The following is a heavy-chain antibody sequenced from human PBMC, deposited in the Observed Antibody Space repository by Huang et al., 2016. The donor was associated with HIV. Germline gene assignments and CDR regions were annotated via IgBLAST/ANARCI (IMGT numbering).Heavy chain of an antibody. Sequence: QLQLQQSGPGLVKPSETLSLTCSVSGGSISSSGYYWEWIRQPPGKGLECVGSIFYTGTVYYHPSLKSRATISIDTSENRFSLNLTSVTAADTALYFCARHRTSSYIDSWGRGSLVTVSS. CDR2: IFYTGTV. CDR3: ARHRTSSYIDS. D-gene: IGHD3-10*01. V-gene: IGHV4-39*01. CDR1: GGSISSSGYY. J-gene: IGHJ4*02.